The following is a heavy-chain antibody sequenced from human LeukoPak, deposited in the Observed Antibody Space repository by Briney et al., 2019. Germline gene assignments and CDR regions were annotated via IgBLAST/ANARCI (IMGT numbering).Heavy chain of an antibody. Sequence: SETLSLTCAVYGGSFSGYYWSWIRQPPGKGLEWIGEINHSGSTNYNPSLKSRVTISVDTSKNQFSLKLSSVTAADTAVYYCARGSLEWLLSNDAFDIWGQGTMVTVSS. CDR3: ARGSLEWLLSNDAFDI. V-gene: IGHV4-34*01. J-gene: IGHJ3*02. CDR1: GGSFSGYY. D-gene: IGHD3-3*01. CDR2: INHSGST.